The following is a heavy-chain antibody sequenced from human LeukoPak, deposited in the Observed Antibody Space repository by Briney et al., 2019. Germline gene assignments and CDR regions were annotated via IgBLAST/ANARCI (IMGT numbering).Heavy chain of an antibody. Sequence: SETLSLTCTVFGGSFTDYYWSWIRQPPGKGLEWIGHIYYSGSTNYNPSLKSRVTISVDRSKNQFSLRLSSVTAADTAVYYCAGNSIGYCTSTSVYTYYYYMDVWGKGTTVTVSS. CDR2: IYYSGST. D-gene: IGHD2-2*01. CDR3: AGNSIGYCTSTSVYTYYYYMDV. V-gene: IGHV4-59*12. CDR1: GGSFTDYY. J-gene: IGHJ6*03.